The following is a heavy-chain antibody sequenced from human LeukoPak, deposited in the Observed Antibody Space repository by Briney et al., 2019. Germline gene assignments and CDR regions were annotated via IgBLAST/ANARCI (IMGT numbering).Heavy chain of an antibody. V-gene: IGHV4-39*07. J-gene: IGHJ3*02. D-gene: IGHD4-17*01. Sequence: PSETLSLTCTVSGGSISSSTYYWGWIRQPPGKGLDWIGHIYYSGSTYYNPSLKSRLTISVDTSKNQFSLKLSSVTTADTAVYYCARDLVTVTKGFDIWGLGTMVSVSS. CDR3: ARDLVTVTKGFDI. CDR2: IYYSGST. CDR1: GGSISSSTYY.